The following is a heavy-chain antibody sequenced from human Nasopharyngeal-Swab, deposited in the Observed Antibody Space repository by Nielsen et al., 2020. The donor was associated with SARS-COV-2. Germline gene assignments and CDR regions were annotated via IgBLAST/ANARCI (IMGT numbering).Heavy chain of an antibody. V-gene: IGHV3-21*06. CDR1: GFTFSSYS. Sequence: GESLKISCAASGFTFSSYSMNWVRQAPGKGLEWVSSVSSSGSYISYADSLKGRFTISRDNVKNTLYLQMNSLRAEDTAVYYCARSRTDYGGTWYDAFDIWGQGTLGTVSS. CDR2: VSSSGSYI. J-gene: IGHJ3*02. D-gene: IGHD4/OR15-4a*01. CDR3: ARSRTDYGGTWYDAFDI.